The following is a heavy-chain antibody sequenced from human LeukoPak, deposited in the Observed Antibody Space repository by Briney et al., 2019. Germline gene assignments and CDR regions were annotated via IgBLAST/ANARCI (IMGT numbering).Heavy chain of an antibody. CDR2: ISGSGGSA. V-gene: IGHV3-23*01. CDR1: GFTFSSHA. CDR3: VKVWQQWLASGAFDT. J-gene: IGHJ3*02. Sequence: GGALRLSCAASGFTFSSHAMSWVRQAPGRGLEWDSAISGSGGSAYYGESMYVNLAISRDNSKNTMHLQMSSLRPEDTAVYYCVKVWQQWLASGAFDTWGQGILVSVSS. D-gene: IGHD6-19*01.